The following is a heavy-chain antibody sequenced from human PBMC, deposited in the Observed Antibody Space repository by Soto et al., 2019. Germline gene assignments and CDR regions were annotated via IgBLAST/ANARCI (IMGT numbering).Heavy chain of an antibody. D-gene: IGHD3-16*01. V-gene: IGHV1-69*06. J-gene: IGHJ5*02. CDR2: IIPIFGTA. CDR3: ARDIATGMIYGHWFDP. CDR1: GGTFSSFT. Sequence: QVQLVQSGAEVKKPGSSVKVSCKASGGTFSSFTITWVRQAPGQGLEWVGRIIPIFGTANYAQKFQGRVTMTADKSTSTAYMELGSLRSEDTAVYYCARDIATGMIYGHWFDPWGQGTLVTVSS.